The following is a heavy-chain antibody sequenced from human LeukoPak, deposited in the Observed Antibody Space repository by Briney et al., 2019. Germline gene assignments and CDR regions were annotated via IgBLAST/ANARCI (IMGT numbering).Heavy chain of an antibody. V-gene: IGHV4-38-2*02. J-gene: IGHJ6*03. CDR2: IYHSGST. D-gene: IGHD2-2*01. CDR1: GYSISSGYY. Sequence: PSETLSLTCPVSGYSISSGYYWGWIRQPPGKGLEWIGNIYHSGSTYYNPSLKRRVTISVDTSKNQLSLKLSSVTAADTAVYYCARVVVPAIYYMDVWGQGTTVTVSS. CDR3: ARVVVPAIYYMDV.